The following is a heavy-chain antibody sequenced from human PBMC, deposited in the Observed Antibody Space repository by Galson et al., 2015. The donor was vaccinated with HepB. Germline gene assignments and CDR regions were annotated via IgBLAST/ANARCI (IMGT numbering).Heavy chain of an antibody. J-gene: IGHJ4*02. CDR1: GFTFSSYA. V-gene: IGHV3-20*04. Sequence: SLRLSCAASGFTFSSYAMSWVRQAPGKGLEWVSGINWNGGSTGYLDSVKGRFTISRDNAKNSLYLQMNSLRAEDTALYYCARGPGSGSYSTGDYWGQGTLVTVSS. D-gene: IGHD3-10*01. CDR2: INWNGGST. CDR3: ARGPGSGSYSTGDY.